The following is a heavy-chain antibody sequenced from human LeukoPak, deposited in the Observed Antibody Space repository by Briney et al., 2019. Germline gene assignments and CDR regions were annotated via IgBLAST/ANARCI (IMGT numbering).Heavy chain of an antibody. CDR1: GFTFSRYG. CDR2: IWFEGKNE. V-gene: IGHV3-33*01. Sequence: PGRSLRLSCEASGFTFSRYGMHWVRQAPGKGLEGVADIWFEGKNEHFADSVKGRVTISRGNSKNTMYLQINSLRAEDTAVYYCAREYSSSWYGNWFDPWGQGTLVTVSS. D-gene: IGHD6-13*01. J-gene: IGHJ5*02. CDR3: AREYSSSWYGNWFDP.